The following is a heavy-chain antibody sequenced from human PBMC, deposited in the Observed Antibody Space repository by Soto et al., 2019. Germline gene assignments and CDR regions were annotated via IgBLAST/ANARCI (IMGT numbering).Heavy chain of an antibody. CDR1: GFTFSSYA. D-gene: IGHD2-2*02. Sequence: GGSLRLSCAASGFTFSSYAMSWVRQAPGKGMEWVSAISGSGGSTYYADSVKGRFTISRDNSKNTLYLQMNSLRAEDTAVYYCVNMLLVPAAIRFADYWGQGTLVTVSS. V-gene: IGHV3-23*01. J-gene: IGHJ4*02. CDR2: ISGSGGST. CDR3: VNMLLVPAAIRFADY.